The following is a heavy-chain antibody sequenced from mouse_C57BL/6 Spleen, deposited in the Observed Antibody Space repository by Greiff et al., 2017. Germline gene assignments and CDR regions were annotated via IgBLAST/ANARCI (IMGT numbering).Heavy chain of an antibody. CDR1: GYAFTNYL. V-gene: IGHV1-54*01. Sequence: QVQLQQSGAELVRPGPSVKVSCKASGYAFTNYLIEWVKQRPGQGLEWIGVINPGSGGTNYNEKFKGKATLTADKSSSTAYMQLSSLTSEDSAVYFCARGGDGYPFDYWGQGTTLTVSS. CDR3: ARGGDGYPFDY. D-gene: IGHD2-3*01. CDR2: INPGSGGT. J-gene: IGHJ2*01.